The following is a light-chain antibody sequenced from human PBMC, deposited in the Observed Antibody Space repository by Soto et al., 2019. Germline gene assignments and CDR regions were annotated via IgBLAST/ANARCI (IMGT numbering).Light chain of an antibody. J-gene: IGKJ1*01. Sequence: DIVMTQSPDSLAVSLGERATINCKSSQSVLYSSNNKNYLAWYQQKPGQPPKLLIYWASTRESGVPVRFSGSGSGTDFTLTISSLQAEDVAVYYCQQYYTFWTFGQGTKVEIK. V-gene: IGKV4-1*01. CDR1: QSVLYSSNNKNY. CDR3: QQYYTFWT. CDR2: WAS.